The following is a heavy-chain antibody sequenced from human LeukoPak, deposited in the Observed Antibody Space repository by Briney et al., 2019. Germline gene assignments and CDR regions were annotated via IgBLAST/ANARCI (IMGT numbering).Heavy chain of an antibody. Sequence: SETLSLTCAVYGGSYSGYYWSWIRQPPGKGLEWIGEINHSGSTNYNPSLKSRVTISVDTSKNQFSLKLSSVTAADTAVYYCASRAMVRGVPYYYGMDVWGQGTTVTVSS. CDR3: ASRAMVRGVPYYYGMDV. CDR2: INHSGST. D-gene: IGHD3-10*01. V-gene: IGHV4-34*01. J-gene: IGHJ6*02. CDR1: GGSYSGYY.